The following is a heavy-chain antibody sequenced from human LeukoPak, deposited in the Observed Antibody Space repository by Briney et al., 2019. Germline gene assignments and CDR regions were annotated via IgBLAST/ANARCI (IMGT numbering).Heavy chain of an antibody. CDR1: GYTFTSYD. CDR2: ISAYNGNT. Sequence: ASVKVSCKASGYTFTSYDISWVRQAPGQGLEWMGWISAYNGNTNYAQKLQGRVTMTTDTSTSTAYMELSSLRSEDTAVYYCARDRYSYGRVDYWGQGTLVTVSS. J-gene: IGHJ4*02. V-gene: IGHV1-18*01. CDR3: ARDRYSYGRVDY. D-gene: IGHD5-18*01.